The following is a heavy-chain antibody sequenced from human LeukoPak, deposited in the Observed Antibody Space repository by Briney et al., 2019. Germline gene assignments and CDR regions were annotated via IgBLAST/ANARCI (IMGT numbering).Heavy chain of an antibody. CDR3: ARVRQLPTYYSYYYGMDV. J-gene: IGHJ6*02. CDR1: GGSFSGYY. CDR2: INHSGST. V-gene: IGHV4-34*01. D-gene: IGHD2-2*01. Sequence: SETLSLTCAVYGGSFSGYYWSWIRQPPGKGLEWIGEINHSGSTNYNPSLKSRVTISVDTSKNLFSLKLSSVTAADTAVYYCARVRQLPTYYSYYYGMDVWGQGTTVTVSS.